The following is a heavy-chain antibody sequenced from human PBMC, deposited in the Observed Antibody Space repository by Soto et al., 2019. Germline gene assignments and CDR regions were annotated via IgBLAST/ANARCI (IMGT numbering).Heavy chain of an antibody. Sequence: QVPLVESGGDVVQPWRSLRLSCTASGSTFRSYDIHWVRQAPGKGLQWLAHISPDGNNAYYADSVKARFTISRDNARNTVYLQVNSLRPEYTAVYHCVRGPNNGAFDIWGQGTPVTV. J-gene: IGHJ3*02. CDR2: ISPDGNNA. CDR1: GSTFRSYD. CDR3: VRGPNNGAFDI. V-gene: IGHV3-30-3*01. D-gene: IGHD1-20*01.